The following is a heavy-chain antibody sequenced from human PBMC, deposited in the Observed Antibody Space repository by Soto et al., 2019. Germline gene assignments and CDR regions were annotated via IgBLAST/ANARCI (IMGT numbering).Heavy chain of an antibody. J-gene: IGHJ6*03. CDR2: INAGNGNT. Sequence: ASVKVSCKASGYTFTSYAMHWVRQAPGQRLEWMGWINAGNGNTKYSQKFQGRVTITRDTSASTAYMELSSLRSEDTAVYYCARDRPHYYCYYYMDVWGKGTTVTVSS. CDR3: ARDRPHYYCYYYMDV. V-gene: IGHV1-3*01. CDR1: GYTFTSYA.